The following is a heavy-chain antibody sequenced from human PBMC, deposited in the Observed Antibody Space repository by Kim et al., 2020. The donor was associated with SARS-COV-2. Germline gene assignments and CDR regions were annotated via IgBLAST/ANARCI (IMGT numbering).Heavy chain of an antibody. J-gene: IGHJ4*02. CDR2: INCDGGTI. D-gene: IGHD1-26*01. CDR1: GFTFSSYG. V-gene: IGHV3-74*01. Sequence: GGSLRLSCAASGFTFSSYGMHWVRQAPGKGLEWVSVINCDGGTICYADSVKGRFTISRDNVKSTLYLQMNSLRAEDTAVYYCASQRYTGTYEYFDYWGQGTLVTVSS. CDR3: ASQRYTGTYEYFDY.